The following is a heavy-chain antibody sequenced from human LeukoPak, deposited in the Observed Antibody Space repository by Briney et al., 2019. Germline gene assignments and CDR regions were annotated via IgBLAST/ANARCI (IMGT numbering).Heavy chain of an antibody. J-gene: IGHJ4*02. Sequence: PGRSLRLSCAASGFTFSSYAMHWVRQAPGKGLEWVAVISYDGSNKYYADSVKGRFTISRDNSKNTLYLQMNSLRAEDTAVYYCARVVLRYYDSSGYYKIPHYWGQGTLVTVSS. CDR1: GFTFSSYA. CDR3: ARVVLRYYDSSGYYKIPHY. V-gene: IGHV3-30-3*01. CDR2: ISYDGSNK. D-gene: IGHD3-22*01.